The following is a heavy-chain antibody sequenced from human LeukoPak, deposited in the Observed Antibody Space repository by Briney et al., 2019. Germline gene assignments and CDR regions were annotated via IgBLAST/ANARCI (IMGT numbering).Heavy chain of an antibody. CDR2: IYHSGST. CDR1: GYSISSGYS. D-gene: IGHD3-10*01. J-gene: IGHJ4*02. V-gene: IGHV4-38-2*01. CDR3: ASLYYGSGSYYKGT. Sequence: SETLSLTCAVSGYSISSGYSWGWIRQPPGKGLEWIGSIYHSGSTYYNPSLKSRVTISVDTSKNQFSLKLSSVTAADTAVYYCASLYYGSGSYYKGTWGQGTLVTVSS.